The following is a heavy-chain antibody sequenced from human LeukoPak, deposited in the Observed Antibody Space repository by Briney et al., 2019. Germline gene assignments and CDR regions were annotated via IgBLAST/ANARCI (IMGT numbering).Heavy chain of an antibody. Sequence: HPGGSLRLSCAASGFILSDHYMDWIRQAPGQGPELIGHIRNAGDGYTTEYAASVKGRFTVSRDDSKNSLYLQMNSLKPEDTDVYYCVRNHRHWFDPWGQGTLVTVSS. J-gene: IGHJ5*02. CDR3: VRNHRHWFDP. CDR2: IRNAGDGYTT. CDR1: GFILSDHY. V-gene: IGHV3-72*01.